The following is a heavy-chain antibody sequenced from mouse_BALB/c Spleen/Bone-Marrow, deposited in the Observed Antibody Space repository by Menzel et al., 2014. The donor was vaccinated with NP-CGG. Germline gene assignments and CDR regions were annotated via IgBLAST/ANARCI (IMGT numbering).Heavy chain of an antibody. J-gene: IGHJ3*01. CDR3: ARDYDYDGGFAY. CDR2: INPSSRYT. Sequence: VQVVESAAELARPGASVKMSCKASGYTFTSYTMHWVKQRPGQGLEWIGYINPSSRYTEYNQKFKDKTTLTADKSSSTAYMQLSSLTSEDSAVYYCARDYDYDGGFAYWGQGTLVTVSA. D-gene: IGHD2-4*01. V-gene: IGHV1-4*02. CDR1: GYTFTSYT.